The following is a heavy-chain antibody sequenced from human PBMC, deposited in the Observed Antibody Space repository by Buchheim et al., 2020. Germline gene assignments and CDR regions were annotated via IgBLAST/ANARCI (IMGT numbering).Heavy chain of an antibody. CDR2: ISYDGSNK. CDR1: GFTFSSYG. V-gene: IGHV3-30*18. J-gene: IGHJ4*02. CDR3: AKDWVGSGDY. D-gene: IGHD1-26*01. Sequence: QVQLVESGGGVVQPGRSLRLSCAASGFTFSSYGMHWVRQAPGKGLEWVAVISYDGSNKYYTDSVKGRFTISRDNSKNTLYLQMNSLRAEDTAVHYCAKDWVGSGDYWGQGTL.